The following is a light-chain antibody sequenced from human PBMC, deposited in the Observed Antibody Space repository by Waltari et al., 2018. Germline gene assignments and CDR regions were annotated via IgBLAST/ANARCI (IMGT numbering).Light chain of an antibody. CDR1: SSDVGTYDY. J-gene: IGLJ1*01. V-gene: IGLV2-14*03. CDR3: SSYTTSSTVYV. CDR2: DVT. Sequence: QSALTQPASVSGSPGQSITISCTGTSSDVGTYDYVSWYQQHPGKAPKLMIYDVTKRPSWIANRFSGSKSGNTASLTISGLQAEDDADYYCSSYTTSSTVYVFGTGTKVTVL.